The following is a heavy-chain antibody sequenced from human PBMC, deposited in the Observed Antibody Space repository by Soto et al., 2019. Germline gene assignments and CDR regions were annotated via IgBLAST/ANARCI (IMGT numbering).Heavy chain of an antibody. CDR3: ARSQGDYEPYYYYGMDA. V-gene: IGHV5-51*01. D-gene: IGHD4-17*01. Sequence: PGESLKISCKGSGYSFTSYWIGWVRQMPGKGLEWMGIIYPGDSDTRYSPSFQGQVTISADKSISTAYLQWSSLKASDTAMYYCARSQGDYEPYYYYGMDAWGQGTTVTVSS. J-gene: IGHJ6*02. CDR2: IYPGDSDT. CDR1: GYSFTSYW.